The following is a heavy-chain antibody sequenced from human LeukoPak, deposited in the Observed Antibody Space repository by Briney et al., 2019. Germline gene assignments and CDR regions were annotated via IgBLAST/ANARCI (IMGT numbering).Heavy chain of an antibody. V-gene: IGHV3-7*01. CDR1: GFTFSSYW. J-gene: IGHJ4*02. CDR2: IKQDGSEK. CDR3: AREQGAVAGDY. D-gene: IGHD6-19*01. Sequence: GGSLRLSCVASGFTFSSYWMSWVRQAPGKGLEWVANIKQDGSEKYYVDSVKGRFTISRDNAKNSLYLQMNSLRADDTAVYYCAREQGAVAGDYWGQGTLVTVSS.